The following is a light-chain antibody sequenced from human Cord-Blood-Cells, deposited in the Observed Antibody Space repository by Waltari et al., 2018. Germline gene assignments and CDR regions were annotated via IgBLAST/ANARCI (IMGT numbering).Light chain of an antibody. V-gene: IGLV1-47*01. CDR3: AAWDDSLSVHVV. CDR2: RNN. Sequence: QSVLTQPPSASGTPGQRVTISCSGSRSNIGSNYVSWYQQLPGTAPKLLIYRNNQRPSGVPDRFSGSKSGTSASLAISGLRSEDEADYYCAAWDDSLSVHVVFGGGTKLTVL. J-gene: IGLJ2*01. CDR1: RSNIGSNY.